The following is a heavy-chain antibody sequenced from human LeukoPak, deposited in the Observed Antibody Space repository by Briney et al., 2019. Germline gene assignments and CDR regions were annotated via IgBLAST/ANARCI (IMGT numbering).Heavy chain of an antibody. Sequence: QTGRSLRLSCAASGFTFSTYAMQWVRQAPGKGLEWVAVISYDGNNEYYADSVKGRFTISRDNSKNTLYLQMNSLRAEDTAVYYCVRMRRHSTAKGAFDLWGQGTWVTVSS. D-gene: IGHD6-13*01. CDR3: VRMRRHSTAKGAFDL. CDR2: ISYDGNNE. J-gene: IGHJ3*01. V-gene: IGHV3-30*03. CDR1: GFTFSTYA.